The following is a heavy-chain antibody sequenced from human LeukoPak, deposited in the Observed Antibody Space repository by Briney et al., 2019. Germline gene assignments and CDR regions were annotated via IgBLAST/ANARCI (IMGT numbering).Heavy chain of an antibody. CDR1: GFTFSSYS. J-gene: IGHJ1*01. CDR3: ARSKIAAVADLVL. Sequence: GGSLRLSCAASGFTFSSYSMNWVRQAPGKGLEWVSFISSSSSTIYYADSVKGRFAISRDNAKNSLYLQMNSLRAEDMAVYYCARSKIAAVADLVLWGQGTLVTVSS. CDR2: ISSSSSTI. D-gene: IGHD6-13*01. V-gene: IGHV3-48*04.